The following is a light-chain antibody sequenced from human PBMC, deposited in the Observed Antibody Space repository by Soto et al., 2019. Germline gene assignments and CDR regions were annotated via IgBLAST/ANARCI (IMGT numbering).Light chain of an antibody. CDR2: GAS. V-gene: IGKV3-15*01. Sequence: EIVMTQSPATLSVSPGERVTCSCRASQSVGSNLAWYQQKPGQSPRLLIYGASTRATGIPARFSGSGSGTEFTLTINSLQSEDFAVYYCQQYLNWPPKFTFGQGTKLEIK. CDR3: QQYLNWPPKFT. J-gene: IGKJ2*01. CDR1: QSVGSN.